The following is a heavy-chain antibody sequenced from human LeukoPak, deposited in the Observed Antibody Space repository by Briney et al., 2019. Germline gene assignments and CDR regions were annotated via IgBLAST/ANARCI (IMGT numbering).Heavy chain of an antibody. J-gene: IGHJ4*02. D-gene: IGHD2-15*01. CDR2: IGGSGGST. CDR3: AKGVVVAAQGKSWSDY. Sequence: SGGSLRLFCAASGFTFSSYAMSWVRQAPGKGLGWVLAIGGSGGSTYYADSVKGRFTISRDNSKNTVYLQMNSLRAESTAVYYCAKGVVVAAQGKSWSDYWGQGTLVTVSS. V-gene: IGHV3-23*01. CDR1: GFTFSSYA.